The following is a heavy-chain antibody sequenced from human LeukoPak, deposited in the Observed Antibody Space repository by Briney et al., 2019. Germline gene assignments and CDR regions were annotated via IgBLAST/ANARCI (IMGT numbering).Heavy chain of an antibody. J-gene: IGHJ4*02. V-gene: IGHV3-11*06. D-gene: IGHD6-13*01. Sequence: GGSLRLSCAASGFIFSDYYMTWIRQAPGKGLDWISYISSDSSYTRYADSVKGRFTVSRDNAKNSLYLQMNSLRAEDTAVYYCARLHSTAAAGTYDYWGQGTLVAVSS. CDR1: GFIFSDYY. CDR3: ARLHSTAAAGTYDY. CDR2: ISSDSSYT.